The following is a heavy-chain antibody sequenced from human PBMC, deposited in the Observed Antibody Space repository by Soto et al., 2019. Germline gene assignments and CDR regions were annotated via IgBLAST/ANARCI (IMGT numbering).Heavy chain of an antibody. CDR2: INHSGST. Sequence: PSETLSLTCAVYGGSFSGYYWSWIRQPPGKGLEWIGEINHSGSTNYNPSLKSRVTISVDTSKNQFSLKLSSVTAADTAVYYCARKYYDFWSGYYRERSQYFQHWGQGTLVTVSS. J-gene: IGHJ1*01. D-gene: IGHD3-3*01. V-gene: IGHV4-34*01. CDR1: GGSFSGYY. CDR3: ARKYYDFWSGYYRERSQYFQH.